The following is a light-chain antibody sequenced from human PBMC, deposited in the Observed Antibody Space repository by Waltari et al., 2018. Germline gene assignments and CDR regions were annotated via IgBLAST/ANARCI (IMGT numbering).Light chain of an antibody. CDR1: QSISSR. J-gene: IGKJ3*01. Sequence: MQMTKSPSFLSASVGDRVTINCRASQSISSRLNWYQQRPGKAPNLLIYAASSLRTGVPARFSGSGSGTDFILTISSLQPEDFATYYCQQSYSTSFTFGPGTKVDLK. V-gene: IGKV1-39*01. CDR2: AAS. CDR3: QQSYSTSFT.